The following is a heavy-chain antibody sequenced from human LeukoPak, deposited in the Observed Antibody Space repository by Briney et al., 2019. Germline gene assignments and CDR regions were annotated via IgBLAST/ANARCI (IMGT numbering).Heavy chain of an antibody. V-gene: IGHV4-59*08. Sequence: SETLSLTCTVSGGSISSYYGSWIRQPPGKGLEWIGYIYYSGSTNYNPSLKSRVTISVDTSKNQFSLKLSSVTAADTAVYYCARPYGSGSYDAFDIWGQGTMVTVSS. CDR3: ARPYGSGSYDAFDI. J-gene: IGHJ3*02. CDR1: GGSISSYY. CDR2: IYYSGST. D-gene: IGHD3-10*01.